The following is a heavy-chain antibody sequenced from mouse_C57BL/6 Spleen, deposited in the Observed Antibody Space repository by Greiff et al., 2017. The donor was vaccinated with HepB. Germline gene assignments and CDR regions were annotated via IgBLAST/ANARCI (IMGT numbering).Heavy chain of an antibody. CDR2: ISGGGGNT. Sequence: DVKLVESGGGLVKPGGSLKLSCAASGFTFSSYTMSWVRQTPEKRLEWVATISGGGGNTYYPDSVKGRFPISRDNAKNTLYLQMSSLRSEDTALYYCARNYYGSSYWYFDVWGTGTTVTVSS. CDR1: GFTFSSYT. V-gene: IGHV5-9*01. CDR3: ARNYYGSSYWYFDV. J-gene: IGHJ1*03. D-gene: IGHD1-1*01.